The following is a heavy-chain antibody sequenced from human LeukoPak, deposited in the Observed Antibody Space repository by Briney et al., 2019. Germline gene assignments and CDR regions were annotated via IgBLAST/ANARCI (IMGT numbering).Heavy chain of an antibody. CDR3: ASDRGYYYDSSGYYYESGIY. CDR2: ISAYNGNT. D-gene: IGHD3-22*01. CDR1: GYTFTSYG. J-gene: IGHJ4*02. Sequence: ASVKVSCKASGYTFTSYGISWVRQAPRQGLEWMGWISAYNGNTNYAQKLQGRVTMTTDTSTSTAYMELRSLRSDDTAAYYCASDRGYYYDSSGYYYESGIYWGQGTLVTVSS. V-gene: IGHV1-18*01.